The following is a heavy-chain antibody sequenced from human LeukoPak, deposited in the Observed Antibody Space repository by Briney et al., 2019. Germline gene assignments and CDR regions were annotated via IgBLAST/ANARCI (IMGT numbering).Heavy chain of an antibody. Sequence: PGGSLRLPCAASGFTFSSYAMHWVRQAPGKGLEWVAVISYDGSNKYYADSVKGRFTISRDNSKNTLYLQMNSLRAEDTAVYYCARDRVAMVRGVNDLDYWGQGTLVTVSS. CDR2: ISYDGSNK. CDR1: GFTFSSYA. D-gene: IGHD3-10*01. CDR3: ARDRVAMVRGVNDLDY. V-gene: IGHV3-30-3*01. J-gene: IGHJ4*02.